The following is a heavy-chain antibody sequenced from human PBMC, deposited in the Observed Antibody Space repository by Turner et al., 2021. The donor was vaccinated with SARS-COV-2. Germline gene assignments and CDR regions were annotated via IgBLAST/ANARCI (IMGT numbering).Heavy chain of an antibody. CDR3: AKGYSYDLDP. CDR2: ISGGGGNT. J-gene: IGHJ5*02. V-gene: IGHV3-23*01. Sequence: EVQLLETGGGLVQPGGSLRLSCSASGFTFSSYAMSWVRQAPVKGLEWVSAISGGGGNTFYADSVKGRFTISRDNSKNTLYLQMNSLRAEDTAVYYCAKGYSYDLDPWGQGTLVTVSS. CDR1: GFTFSSYA. D-gene: IGHD5-18*01.